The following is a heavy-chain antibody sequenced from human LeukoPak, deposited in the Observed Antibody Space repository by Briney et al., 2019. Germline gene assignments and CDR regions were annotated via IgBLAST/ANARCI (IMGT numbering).Heavy chain of an antibody. CDR3: AVLNYYDSSGYLDY. Sequence: SETLSLTCTVSGGSISSSSYYWGWIRQPPGKGLEWTGSIYYSGSTYYNPSLKSRVTISVDTSKNQFSLKLSSVTAADTAVYYCAVLNYYDSSGYLDYWGQGTLVTVSS. J-gene: IGHJ4*02. D-gene: IGHD3-22*01. CDR2: IYYSGST. V-gene: IGHV4-39*01. CDR1: GGSISSSSYY.